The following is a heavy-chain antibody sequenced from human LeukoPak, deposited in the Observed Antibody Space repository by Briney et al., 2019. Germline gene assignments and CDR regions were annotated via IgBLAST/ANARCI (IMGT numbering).Heavy chain of an antibody. CDR2: IYNSGST. CDR3: ARHEYTSSFWFDP. Sequence: SETLSPSCTVSGGSISSYYWSWIRQPPGKGLEWIGYIYNSGSTNYNPSLKSRLTISVDTSKNQFSLKLSSVTAADTAVYYCARHEYTSSFWFDPWATEPCSPSPQ. D-gene: IGHD6-6*01. J-gene: IGHJ5*02. V-gene: IGHV4-59*08. CDR1: GGSISSYY.